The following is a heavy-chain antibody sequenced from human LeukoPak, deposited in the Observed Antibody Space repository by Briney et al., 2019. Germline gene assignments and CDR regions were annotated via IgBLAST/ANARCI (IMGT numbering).Heavy chain of an antibody. Sequence: GASVKVSCKASGYTFTSYYMHWVRQAPGQGLEWMGIINPSGGSTSYAQKFQGRVTMTRDTSTSTVYMELSSLRSEDTAVYFCAREKTAYDILTGRHPTFDYWGQGTLVTVSS. CDR3: AREKTAYDILTGRHPTFDY. V-gene: IGHV1-46*01. D-gene: IGHD3-9*01. CDR2: INPSGGST. CDR1: GYTFTSYY. J-gene: IGHJ4*02.